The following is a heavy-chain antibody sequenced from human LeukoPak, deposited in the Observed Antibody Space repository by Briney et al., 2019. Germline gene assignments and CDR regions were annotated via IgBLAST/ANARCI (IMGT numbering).Heavy chain of an antibody. CDR1: GYTFTGYY. J-gene: IGHJ6*03. D-gene: IGHD7-27*01. CDR3: ARGGSNWGSNYYYYMDV. CDR2: INPNSGGT. V-gene: IGHV1-2*02. Sequence: ASVKVSCKASGYTFTGYYMQWVRQAPGQGLEWMGWINPNSGGTNYAQKFQGRVTMTRDTSISTAYMELSRLRSDDTAVYYCARGGSNWGSNYYYYMDVWGKGTTVTVSS.